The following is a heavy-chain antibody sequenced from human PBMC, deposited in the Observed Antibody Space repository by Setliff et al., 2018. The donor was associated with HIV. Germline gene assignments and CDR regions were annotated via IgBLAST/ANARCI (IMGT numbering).Heavy chain of an antibody. D-gene: IGHD5-18*01. CDR2: IYTSGST. J-gene: IGHJ4*02. CDR1: GGSISSGSYY. Sequence: SETLSLTCTVSGGSISSGSYYWSWIRQPAGKGLEWIGHIYTSGSTNYNPSLKSRVTISVDTSKNQFSLRLTSVTAADTAVYYCARERSRGYTDPPRFDYWGPGTLVTVSS. CDR3: ARERSRGYTDPPRFDY. V-gene: IGHV4-61*09.